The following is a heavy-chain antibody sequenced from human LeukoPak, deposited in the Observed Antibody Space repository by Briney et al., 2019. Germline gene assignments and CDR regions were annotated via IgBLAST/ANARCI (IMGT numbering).Heavy chain of an antibody. V-gene: IGHV3-64*01. CDR1: GFTFRNYA. J-gene: IGHJ4*02. D-gene: IGHD3-22*01. CDR2: ITGDGGPT. CDR3: ARIYYDRGGHYYDY. Sequence: GGSLRLSCAASGFTFRNYAMHWVRQAPGEGLEYVSAITGDGGPTYYARSVKDRFTISRDNSKNTLYLQMGSLRAEDMAVYYCARIYYDRGGHYYDYWGQGTLVTVSS.